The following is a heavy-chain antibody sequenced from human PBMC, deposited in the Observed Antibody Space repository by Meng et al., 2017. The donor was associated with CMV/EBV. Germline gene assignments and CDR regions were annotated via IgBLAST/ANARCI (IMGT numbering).Heavy chain of an antibody. CDR3: AREWGGIVVVSAAMGIDY. V-gene: IGHV4-38-2*02. Sequence: SETLSLTCTVSGYSISSGYYWGWIRQPPGKGLEWIGSIYHSGSTYYNPSLKSRVTISVDTSKNQFSLKLSSVTAADTAVYYCAREWGGIVVVSAAMGIDYWGQGTLVTVSS. J-gene: IGHJ4*02. CDR1: GYSISSGYY. CDR2: IYHSGST. D-gene: IGHD2-2*01.